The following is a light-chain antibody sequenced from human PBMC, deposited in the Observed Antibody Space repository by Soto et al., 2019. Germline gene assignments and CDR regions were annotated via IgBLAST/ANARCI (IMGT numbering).Light chain of an antibody. CDR2: EAS. J-gene: IGLJ1*01. V-gene: IGLV2-14*01. Sequence: QSVLTQPASVSGSLGQSITISCTGTSSDVGGYNYVSWYQQHPGKAPKLMIYEASNRPSGVSTRFSGSKSGNTASLTISGLQAEDEADYFCSSYTSTISLGVFGTGTKVTVL. CDR3: SSYTSTISLGV. CDR1: SSDVGGYNY.